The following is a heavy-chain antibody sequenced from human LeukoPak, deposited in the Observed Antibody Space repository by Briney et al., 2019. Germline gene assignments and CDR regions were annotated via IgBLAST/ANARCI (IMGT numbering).Heavy chain of an antibody. V-gene: IGHV4-39*01. CDR3: ARQGYCSGGSCYSPYYYGMDV. J-gene: IGHJ6*02. CDR2: IYYSGST. CDR1: GFTFSSYA. D-gene: IGHD2-15*01. Sequence: GSLRLSCAASGFTFSSYAMNWVRQPPGKGLEWIGSIYYSGSTYYNPSLKSRVTISVDTSKNQFSLKLSSVTAADTAVYYCARQGYCSGGSCYSPYYYGMDVWGQGTTVTVSS.